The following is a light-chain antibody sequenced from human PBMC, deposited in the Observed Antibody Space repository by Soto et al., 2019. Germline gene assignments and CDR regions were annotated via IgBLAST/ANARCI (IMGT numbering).Light chain of an antibody. V-gene: IGKV3-11*01. CDR2: DAS. CDR3: QQRTNSLIT. J-gene: IGKJ5*01. Sequence: EIVLTQSPATLSLSPGERGTLSCRASQSVGTYLAWYQQTPGQAPRLLIYDASKRATGIPARFSGSGSGTDFTLTINSPEPEDSAVYYCQQRTNSLITFGQGTRLEIK. CDR1: QSVGTY.